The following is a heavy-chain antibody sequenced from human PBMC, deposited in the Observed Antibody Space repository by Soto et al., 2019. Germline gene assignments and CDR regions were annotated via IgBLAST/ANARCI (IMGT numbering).Heavy chain of an antibody. CDR2: IYYGGST. CDR1: GGSISSGDYS. CDR3: ARVRREYDNSGPVDY. J-gene: IGHJ4*02. Sequence: SETLSLTCAVYGGSISSGDYSWNWIRQPPGKGLEWIGYIYYGGSTYYNPSLQSRVTMSVDRSRNQFSLKLNSVTAADTAVYYCARVRREYDNSGPVDYWGQGTLVTVSS. V-gene: IGHV4-30-2*01. D-gene: IGHD3-22*01.